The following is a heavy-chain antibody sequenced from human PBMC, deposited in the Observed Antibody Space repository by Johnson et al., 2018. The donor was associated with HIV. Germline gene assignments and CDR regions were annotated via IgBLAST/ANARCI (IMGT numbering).Heavy chain of an antibody. Sequence: VQLVESGGGVVRPGGSLRLSCAASGFSFEDHDMSWVRQVPGKGLEWVSGINWNGGSTGYADSVKGRFTISRDNSKNTLYLQINSLRPEDTAVYYCARLPSGYSRDDLDIWGQGTMVTVSS. CDR2: INWNGGST. D-gene: IGHD5-18*01. CDR3: ARLPSGYSRDDLDI. CDR1: GFSFEDHD. J-gene: IGHJ3*02. V-gene: IGHV3-20*04.